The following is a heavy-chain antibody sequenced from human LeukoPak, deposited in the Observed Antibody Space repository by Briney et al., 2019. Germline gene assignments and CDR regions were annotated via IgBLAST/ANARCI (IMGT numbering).Heavy chain of an antibody. CDR2: IWSDGSSK. Sequence: GGSLRLSCAASGFTFSSYGMHWVRQAPGKGLEWVAVIWSDGSSKHYADSVKGRFTISRDNSKNTLYLQMNSLRAKDTALYYCARGQPPSYYDMDVWGQGTTVTVSS. CDR1: GFTFSSYG. D-gene: IGHD6-13*01. J-gene: IGHJ6*02. V-gene: IGHV3-33*01. CDR3: ARGQPPSYYDMDV.